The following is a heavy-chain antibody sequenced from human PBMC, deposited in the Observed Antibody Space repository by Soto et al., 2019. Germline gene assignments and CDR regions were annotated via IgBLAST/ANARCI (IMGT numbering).Heavy chain of an antibody. CDR1: GFTFSSYA. J-gene: IGHJ4*02. CDR2: ISGSGGST. Sequence: GGSLRLSCASSGFTFSSYAMSWVRQAPGKGLEWVSAISGSGGSTYYADSVKGRFTISRDNSKNTLYLQMNSLRAEDTAVYYCAKDRAGLGDYDYWGQGTLVTVSS. D-gene: IGHD4-17*01. CDR3: AKDRAGLGDYDY. V-gene: IGHV3-23*01.